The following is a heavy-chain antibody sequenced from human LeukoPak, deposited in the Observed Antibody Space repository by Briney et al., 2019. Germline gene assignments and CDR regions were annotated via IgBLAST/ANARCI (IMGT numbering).Heavy chain of an antibody. Sequence: SETLSLTCTVSGASISSDYWSWIRQSPGKGLEWIGYIYDSGNTAYNPSLKSRVSISMNTSKNQFSLNLSSVTDADAAVYYCAGRGRRYFRDWGQGTLVTVSS. CDR3: AGRGRRYFRD. CDR2: IYDSGNT. V-gene: IGHV4-59*08. J-gene: IGHJ1*01. CDR1: GASISSDY.